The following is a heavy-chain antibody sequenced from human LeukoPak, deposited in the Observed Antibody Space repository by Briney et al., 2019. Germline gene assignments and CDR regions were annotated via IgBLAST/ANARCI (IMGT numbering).Heavy chain of an antibody. Sequence: ASVKVSCKASGYTFTSYAMHWVRQAPGQRLEWMGWINAGNGNTKYSQKFQGRVTITRDTSASTAYMELSSLRSEDTAVYYCARYGSYSSPKSQYYYYYYGMDVWGQGTTVTVSS. V-gene: IGHV1-3*01. CDR3: ARYGSYSSPKSQYYYYYYGMDV. D-gene: IGHD6-13*01. J-gene: IGHJ6*02. CDR1: GYTFTSYA. CDR2: INAGNGNT.